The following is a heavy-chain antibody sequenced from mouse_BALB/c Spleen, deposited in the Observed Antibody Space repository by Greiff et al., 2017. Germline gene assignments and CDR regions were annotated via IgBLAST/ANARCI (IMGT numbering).Heavy chain of an antibody. V-gene: IGHV14-3*02. CDR2: IDPANGNT. CDR1: GFNIKDTY. J-gene: IGHJ4*01. Sequence: VQLQQSGAELVKPGASVKLSCTASGFNIKDTYMHWVKQRPEQGLEWIGRIDPANGNTKYDPKFQGKATITADTSSNTAYLQLSSLTSEDTAVYYCADYYGSSYGAMDYWGQGTSVTVSS. D-gene: IGHD1-1*01. CDR3: ADYYGSSYGAMDY.